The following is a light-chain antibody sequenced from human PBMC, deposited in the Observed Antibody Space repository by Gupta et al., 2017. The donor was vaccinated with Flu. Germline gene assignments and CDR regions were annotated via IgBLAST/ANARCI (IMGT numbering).Light chain of an antibody. CDR1: QSRLDRSGYNT. CDR2: LGS. V-gene: IGKV2-28*01. CDR3: RQAVPTGLT. J-gene: IGKJ4*01. Sequence: VTPGEPAAISCSGSQSRLDRSGYNTYDRYGQKRGRTPQLLLILGSNRPTGVPHRISSSSSCGAFRLKIIRREAADDVTYYCRQAVPTGLTFGRGTKVEI.